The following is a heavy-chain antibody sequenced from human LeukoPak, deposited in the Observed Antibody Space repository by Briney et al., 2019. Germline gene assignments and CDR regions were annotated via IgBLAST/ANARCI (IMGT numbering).Heavy chain of an antibody. CDR1: GFTFSSYW. V-gene: IGHV3-7*01. CDR2: IKQDGSEK. CDR3: ARDGSGSYYPNWFDP. Sequence: GGSLRLSCAASGFTFSSYWMSWVRQAPGKGLEWVANIKQDGSEKYYVDSVKGRFTISRDNAKNSLYPQMNSLRAEDTAVYYCARDGSGSYYPNWFDPWGQGTLVTVSS. D-gene: IGHD3-10*01. J-gene: IGHJ5*02.